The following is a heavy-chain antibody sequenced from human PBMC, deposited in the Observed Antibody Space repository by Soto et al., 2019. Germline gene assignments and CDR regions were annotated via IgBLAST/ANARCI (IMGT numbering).Heavy chain of an antibody. Sequence: GQRLEWMGWINAGNGNTKYSQKFQGRVTITRDTSASTAYMELSSLRSEDTAVYYCARDYSSPLSNFDYWGQGTLVTVSS. V-gene: IGHV1-3*01. CDR3: ARDYSSPLSNFDY. J-gene: IGHJ4*02. CDR2: INAGNGNT. D-gene: IGHD1-26*01.